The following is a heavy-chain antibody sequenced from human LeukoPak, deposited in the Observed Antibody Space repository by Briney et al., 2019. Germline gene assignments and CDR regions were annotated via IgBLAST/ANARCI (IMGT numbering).Heavy chain of an antibody. V-gene: IGHV1-8*01. CDR1: GYTFTSYD. Sequence: ASVKVSCKASGYTFTSYDINWVRQATGQGLEWMGWMNPNSGNAGYAQKFQGRVTMTRNTSISTAYMELSSLRSEDTAVYYCATAIPTQGGAFDIWGQGTMVTVSS. J-gene: IGHJ3*02. D-gene: IGHD2-2*02. CDR3: ATAIPTQGGAFDI. CDR2: MNPNSGNA.